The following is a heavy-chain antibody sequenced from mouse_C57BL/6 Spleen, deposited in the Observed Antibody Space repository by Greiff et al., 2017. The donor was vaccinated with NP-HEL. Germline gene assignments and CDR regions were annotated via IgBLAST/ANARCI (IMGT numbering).Heavy chain of an antibody. CDR3: AIWSGYEPLYYAMDY. D-gene: IGHD2-2*01. CDR2: IYPGDGDP. V-gene: IGHV1-80*01. J-gene: IGHJ4*01. Sequence: QVQLQQSGAELVKPGASVKISCKASGYAFSRYWLNWVKQRPGKGLEWIGQIYPGDGDPNYTGQFKGKATLTADKSSSTVYMQLSSLTSEDSAGTFCAIWSGYEPLYYAMDYWGQGTSVTVSS. CDR1: GYAFSRYW.